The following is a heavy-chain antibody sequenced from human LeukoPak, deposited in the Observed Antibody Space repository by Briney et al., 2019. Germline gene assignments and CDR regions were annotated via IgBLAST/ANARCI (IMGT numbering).Heavy chain of an antibody. D-gene: IGHD6-19*01. J-gene: IGHJ3*02. CDR1: GGSISSYY. CDR2: IYYSGST. Sequence: SETLSLTCTVSGGSISSYYWSWIRQPPGKGLEWIGYIYYSGSTNYNPSLKSRVTISVDTSKNQFSLKLSSVTAADTAVYYCARQVSVVAGQDAFDIWGQGTMVTVSS. V-gene: IGHV4-59*08. CDR3: ARQVSVVAGQDAFDI.